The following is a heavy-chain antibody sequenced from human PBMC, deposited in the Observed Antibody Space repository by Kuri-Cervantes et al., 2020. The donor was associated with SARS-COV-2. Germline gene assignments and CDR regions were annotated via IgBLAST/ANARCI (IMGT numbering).Heavy chain of an antibody. V-gene: IGHV1-69*06. CDR2: IIPIFGTA. J-gene: IGHJ2*01. CDR1: GCTFSSYA. D-gene: IGHD6-13*01. Sequence: KISCKASGCTFSSYAISWVRQAPGQGLEWMGGIIPIFGTANYAQKFQGRVTITADKSTSTAYMELSSLRSEDTAVYYCARPIEAADPREGWSDWYFDLWGHGTLVTVSS. CDR3: ARPIEAADPREGWSDWYFDL.